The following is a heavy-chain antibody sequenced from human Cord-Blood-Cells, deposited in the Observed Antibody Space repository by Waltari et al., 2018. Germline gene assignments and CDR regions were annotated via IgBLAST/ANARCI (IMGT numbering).Heavy chain of an antibody. D-gene: IGHD2-8*02. CDR3: ARDLVDAFDI. CDR1: GFPFSSYA. J-gene: IGHJ3*02. CDR2: ISNDGSNK. Sequence: QVQLVESGGGVVQPGRSLRLSCAASGFPFSSYAMHWVRQAPGKVLEWVAVISNDGSNKYYANSVKGRFIISRDNSKNTLYLQMNSLRAEGTAVYYCARDLVDAFDIWGQGTIVTVSS. V-gene: IGHV3-30-3*01.